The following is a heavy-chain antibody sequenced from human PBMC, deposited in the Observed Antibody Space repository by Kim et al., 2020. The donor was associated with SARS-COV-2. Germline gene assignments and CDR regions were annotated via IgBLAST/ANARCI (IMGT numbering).Heavy chain of an antibody. J-gene: IGHJ4*02. CDR2: INHSGST. Sequence: SETLSLTCAVYGGSFSGYYWSWIRQPPGKGLEWIGEINHSGSTNYNPSLKSRVTISVDTSKNQFSLKLSSVTAADTAVYYCARRGVEQWLVARVYYFDYWGQGTLVTVSS. V-gene: IGHV4-34*01. CDR1: GGSFSGYY. D-gene: IGHD6-19*01. CDR3: ARRGVEQWLVARVYYFDY.